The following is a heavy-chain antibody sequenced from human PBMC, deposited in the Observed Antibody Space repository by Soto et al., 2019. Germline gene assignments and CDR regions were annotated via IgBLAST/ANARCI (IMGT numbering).Heavy chain of an antibody. J-gene: IGHJ4*02. CDR3: ARLGYNWNDVHFDY. CDR2: IYYSGST. D-gene: IGHD1-20*01. V-gene: IGHV4-39*01. Sequence: QLQLQESGPGLVKPSETLSLTCTVSGGSISSSSYYWGWIRQPPGKGLEWIGSIYYSGSTYYNPSLKSRVTISVDTSKNQFSLKLSSVTAADTAVYYCARLGYNWNDVHFDYWGQGTLVTVSS. CDR1: GGSISSSSYY.